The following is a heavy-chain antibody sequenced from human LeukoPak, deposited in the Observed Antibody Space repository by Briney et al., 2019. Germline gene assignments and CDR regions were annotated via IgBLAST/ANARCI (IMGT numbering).Heavy chain of an antibody. D-gene: IGHD1-26*01. J-gene: IGHJ3*02. V-gene: IGHV4-59*01. CDR2: IYYSGST. CDR3: ARWGLLDAFDI. Sequence: PSETLSLTCTVSGGSISSYYWSWIRQPPGKGLEWIGYIYYSGSTNYNPSLKSRVTISVDTSRNQFSLKLSSVTAADTAVYYCARWGLLDAFDIWGQGTMVTVSS. CDR1: GGSISSYY.